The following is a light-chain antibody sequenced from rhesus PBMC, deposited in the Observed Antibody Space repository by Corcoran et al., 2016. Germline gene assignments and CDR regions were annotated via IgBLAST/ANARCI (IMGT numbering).Light chain of an antibody. CDR2: KAS. CDR1: ENVNNY. CDR3: QHNDGFPFT. J-gene: IGKJ3*01. V-gene: IGKV1-74*01. Sequence: DIQMTQSPSSLSASVGDRVTITCRASENVNNYLNWYQQKPGKAPKLRIYKASTLEGGVPPRFSGSGTGTDYTFTISSLQSEDVGTYYCQHNDGFPFTFGPGTKLEIK.